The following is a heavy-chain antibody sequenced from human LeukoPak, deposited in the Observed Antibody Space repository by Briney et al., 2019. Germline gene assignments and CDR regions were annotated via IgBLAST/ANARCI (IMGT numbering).Heavy chain of an antibody. CDR2: ISGGGGNT. J-gene: IGHJ4*02. V-gene: IGHV3-23*01. D-gene: IGHD3-10*01. CDR3: AKGRWFGVKDIDY. Sequence: PGGSLRLSCAASGFTFSSYAMSWVRQAPGKGLEWVSAISGGGGNTYYADSVKGRFTISRDNSKNTLYLQMNSLRAEDTAVYYCAKGRWFGVKDIDYWGQGTLVTVSS. CDR1: GFTFSSYA.